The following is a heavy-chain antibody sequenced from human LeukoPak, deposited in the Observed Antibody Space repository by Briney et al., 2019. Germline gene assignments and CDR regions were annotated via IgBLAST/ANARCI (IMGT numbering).Heavy chain of an antibody. V-gene: IGHV3-30*02. J-gene: IGHJ5*02. CDR3: ARDAGYYDFWSGGFDP. Sequence: GGSLRLSCAASGFIFSNYGMHWVRQAPGKGLEWVAFIRYDESNKFYADSVKGRFTISRDNSKNILFLQMNSLRAEDTAVYYCARDAGYYDFWSGGFDPWGQGTLVTVSS. D-gene: IGHD3-3*01. CDR2: IRYDESNK. CDR1: GFIFSNYG.